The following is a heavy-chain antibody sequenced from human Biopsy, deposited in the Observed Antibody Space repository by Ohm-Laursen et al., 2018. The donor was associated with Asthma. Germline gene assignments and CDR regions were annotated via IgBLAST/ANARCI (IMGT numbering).Heavy chain of an antibody. CDR3: AKDRVAGRSYYFDY. CDR2: ILFNGRKI. CDR1: GFNFHNYG. Sequence: SLRLSCTASGFNFHNYGMNWVRRAPGKGLEWVAQILFNGRKINYPDSVKGRFTISRDNSKNMVYLQMNSLRPEDTAVYYCAKDRVAGRSYYFDYWGQGSLVSVSS. V-gene: IGHV3-30*18. D-gene: IGHD6-13*01. J-gene: IGHJ4*02.